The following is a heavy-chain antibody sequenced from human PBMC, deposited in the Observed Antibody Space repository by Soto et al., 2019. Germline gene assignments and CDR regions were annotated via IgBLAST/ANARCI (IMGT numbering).Heavy chain of an antibody. V-gene: IGHV3-23*01. J-gene: IGHJ5*02. D-gene: IGHD2-15*01. Sequence: GGSLRLSCAASGFTFSSYAMSWVRQAPGKGLEWVSAISGSGGSTYYADSVKGRFTISRDNSKNTLYLQMNSLRAEDTAVYYCAKDLTLPIVVVVAATPRFDPRGQGTLVTVSS. CDR1: GFTFSSYA. CDR2: ISGSGGST. CDR3: AKDLTLPIVVVVAATPRFDP.